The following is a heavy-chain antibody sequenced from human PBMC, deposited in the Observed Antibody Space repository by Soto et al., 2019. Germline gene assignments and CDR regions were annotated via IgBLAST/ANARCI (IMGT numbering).Heavy chain of an antibody. CDR2: IKRKTDGGTT. J-gene: IGHJ4*02. D-gene: IGHD5-12*01. Sequence: GGSLRLSCAASGFTFNDAWMSWVRQAPGKGLEWVGRIKRKTDGGTTDYAAPVKGRFTISRDDSKNTLYLLMDSLKTEDTAVYYCAANSGYSFEYWGQGTLVTVSS. V-gene: IGHV3-15*01. CDR1: GFTFNDAW. CDR3: AANSGYSFEY.